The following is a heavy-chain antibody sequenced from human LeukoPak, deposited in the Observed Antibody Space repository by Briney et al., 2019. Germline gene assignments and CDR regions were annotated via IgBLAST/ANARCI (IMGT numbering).Heavy chain of an antibody. J-gene: IGHJ6*03. Sequence: SETLSLTCTVSGDSISSSTYYWGWIRQAPGKGLEWIGIIYYSGTTYYNPSLKSRVTISVDTSKNQFSLKLNSVAAADTAVYYCARHNYTHYYDSSGNYYYYHMDVWGKGTTVTVSS. CDR3: ARHNYTHYYDSSGNYYYYHMDV. CDR1: GDSISSSTYY. D-gene: IGHD3-22*01. V-gene: IGHV4-39*01. CDR2: IYYSGTT.